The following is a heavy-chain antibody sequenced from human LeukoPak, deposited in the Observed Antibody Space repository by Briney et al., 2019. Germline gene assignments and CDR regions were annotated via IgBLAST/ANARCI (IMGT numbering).Heavy chain of an antibody. CDR1: GGSFSGYY. CDR3: ARGRGIAVRRDFDY. CDR2: INHSGST. J-gene: IGHJ4*02. Sequence: PSETLSLTCAVYGGSFSGYYWSWIRQPPGKGLEWIGEINHSGSTNYNPSLKSRVTISVDTSKNQFSLKLSSVTAADTAVYYCARGRGIAVRRDFDYWGQGTLVTVSS. V-gene: IGHV4-34*01. D-gene: IGHD6-19*01.